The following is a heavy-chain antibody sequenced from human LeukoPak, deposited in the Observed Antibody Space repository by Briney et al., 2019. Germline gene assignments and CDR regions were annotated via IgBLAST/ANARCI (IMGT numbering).Heavy chain of an antibody. Sequence: SETLSLTCTVSGGSISSYYWSWIRQPAGKGLEWIGRIYTSGSTNYNPSLKSRVTMSVDTSKNQLSLKLSSVTAADTAVYYCAREYAMITFGGVIVPLKYFDYWGQGTLVTVSS. CDR1: GGSISSYY. J-gene: IGHJ4*02. D-gene: IGHD3-16*02. CDR3: AREYAMITFGGVIVPLKYFDY. V-gene: IGHV4-4*07. CDR2: IYTSGST.